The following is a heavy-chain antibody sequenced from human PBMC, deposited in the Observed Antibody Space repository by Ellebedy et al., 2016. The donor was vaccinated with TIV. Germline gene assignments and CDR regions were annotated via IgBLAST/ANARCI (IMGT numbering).Heavy chain of an antibody. CDR1: GFTFGCCA. Sequence: PGGSLRLSCAASGFTFGCCAMSWVRQAPGKGLELVSVISNGGDTTYADSVKGRFTISRDNSKNTLYLQMNSMRADDTAMYYCAKLGGVLSWYADYWGLGTLVTVSP. CDR2: ISNGGDT. J-gene: IGHJ4*02. D-gene: IGHD6-13*01. CDR3: AKLGGVLSWYADY. V-gene: IGHV3-23*01.